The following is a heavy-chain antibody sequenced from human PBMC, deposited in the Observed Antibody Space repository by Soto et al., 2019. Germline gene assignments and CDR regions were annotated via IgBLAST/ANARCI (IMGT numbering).Heavy chain of an antibody. J-gene: IGHJ5*02. CDR3: AREFCSGGNCYTYYFDP. D-gene: IGHD2-15*01. V-gene: IGHV3-74*01. CDR1: GLTFNRYW. CDR2: INTDGSNT. Sequence: GGSLRLSCAASGLTFNRYWMHWVRHAPGKGLVWVSHINTDGSNTNYADSVKGRFTISRDNARSTLFLQMNSLRDEDTAVYYCAREFCSGGNCYTYYFDPWGQGIPVTVSS.